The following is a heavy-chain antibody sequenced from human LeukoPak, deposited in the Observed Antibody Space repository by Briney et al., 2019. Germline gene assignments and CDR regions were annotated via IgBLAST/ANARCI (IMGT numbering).Heavy chain of an antibody. J-gene: IGHJ6*03. CDR1: GYSVNNGYY. CDR2: LYHSDSV. Sequence: SETLSLTCAVSGYSVNNGYYWVWIRQPPGKGLEWIGSLYHSDSVYYNTALQSRVSMSVDTSKNQFSLKLSSVTAADTAVYYCARQHDSYFYYYVDVWGSGTTVTVSS. V-gene: IGHV4-38-2*01. CDR3: ARQHDSYFYYYVDV.